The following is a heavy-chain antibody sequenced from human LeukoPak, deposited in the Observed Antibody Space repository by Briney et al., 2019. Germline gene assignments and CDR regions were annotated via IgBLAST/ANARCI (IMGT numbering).Heavy chain of an antibody. D-gene: IGHD3-9*01. CDR1: GFTFNTFN. CDR3: ARVHYDVLAASYKWTPDY. J-gene: IGHJ4*02. Sequence: GGSLRLSCAASGFTFNTFNMNWVRQAPGKGLEWVSSITSGGDYIYYADSVKGRFTTSRDNAKNSLSLQLNSLRVEDTAVYYCARVHYDVLAASYKWTPDYWGQGTLVTVSS. V-gene: IGHV3-21*01. CDR2: ITSGGDYI.